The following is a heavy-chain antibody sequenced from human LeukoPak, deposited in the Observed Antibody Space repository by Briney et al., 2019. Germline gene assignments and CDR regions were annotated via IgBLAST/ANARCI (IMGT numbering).Heavy chain of an antibody. CDR3: AHRSSGGMSAIFGVVILSEAENWFDP. CDR2: IYWNDDK. Sequence: SGPTLVKPTQTLTLTCTFSGFSLSTSGVGVGWIRQPPGKALEWLALIYWNDDKRYSPSLKSRLTITKDTSKNQVVLTMTNMDPVDTATYYCAHRSSGGMSAIFGVVILSEAENWFDPWVQGTLVTVSS. J-gene: IGHJ5*02. D-gene: IGHD3-3*01. V-gene: IGHV2-5*01. CDR1: GFSLSTSGVG.